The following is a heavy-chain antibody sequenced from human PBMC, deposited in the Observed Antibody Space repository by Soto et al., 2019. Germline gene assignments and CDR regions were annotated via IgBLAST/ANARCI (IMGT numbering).Heavy chain of an antibody. J-gene: IGHJ4*02. V-gene: IGHV3-23*01. CDR3: AKEYCRSSSCLKPPDY. CDR2: ISGSGGST. D-gene: IGHD2-2*01. CDR1: GFTFSSYA. Sequence: GGSLRLSCAASGFTFSSYAMSWVRQAPGKGLEWVSGISGSGGSTYYADSVKGRFTISRDNSKNTLYLQMNSLRAEDTAVYYCAKEYCRSSSCLKPPDYWGQGTLVTVSS.